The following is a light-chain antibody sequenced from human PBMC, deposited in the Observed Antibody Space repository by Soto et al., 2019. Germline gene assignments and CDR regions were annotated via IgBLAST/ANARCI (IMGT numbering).Light chain of an antibody. CDR2: GAS. V-gene: IGKV3-15*01. J-gene: IGKJ1*01. CDR3: QQYNNWPPT. Sequence: EIVMTQSPATLSVSPGERATLSCRASQSVNSNLAWYQQKPGQAPRLLIYGASTRATGIPARFSGSGSGTEXXXTXSSLQSEDFAVYYCQQYNNWPPTFGQGTKVEIK. CDR1: QSVNSN.